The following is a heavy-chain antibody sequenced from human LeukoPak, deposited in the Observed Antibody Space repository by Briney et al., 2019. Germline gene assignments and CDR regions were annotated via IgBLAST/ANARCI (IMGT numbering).Heavy chain of an antibody. CDR1: GGSINNYY. V-gene: IGHV4-59*12. CDR2: IYYSGST. D-gene: IGHD6-13*01. CDR3: ARIFYAAAGPSSYFDY. Sequence: PSETLSLTCTVSGGSINNYYWSWIRQPPGKGLEWIGYIYYSGSTDYTSSLKSRVTMSIDTSKNQFSLKLSSVTAADTAVYYCARIFYAAAGPSSYFDYWGQGTLVTVSS. J-gene: IGHJ4*02.